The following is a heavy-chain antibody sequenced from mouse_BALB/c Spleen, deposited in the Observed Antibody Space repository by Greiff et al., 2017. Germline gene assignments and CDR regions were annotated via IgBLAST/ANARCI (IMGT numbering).Heavy chain of an antibody. CDR1: GYTFTNYW. Sequence: VQLQQSGAELVRPGTSVKISCKASGYTFTNYWLGWVKQRPGHGLEWIGDIYPGGGYTNYNEKFKGKAKLTADTSSSTAYMQLSSLTSEDSAVYFCARYDGNFAYWGQGTLVTVSA. D-gene: IGHD2-3*01. J-gene: IGHJ3*01. CDR2: IYPGGGYT. CDR3: ARYDGNFAY. V-gene: IGHV1-63*02.